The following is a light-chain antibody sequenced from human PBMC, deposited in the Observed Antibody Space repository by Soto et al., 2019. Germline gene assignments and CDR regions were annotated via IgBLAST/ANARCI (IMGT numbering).Light chain of an antibody. CDR2: GAS. CDR3: QQYVSSPWA. CDR1: QSVSSSF. J-gene: IGKJ1*01. Sequence: EIVLAQSPGTLSLSPGESATLSCRASQSVSSSFLAWYQQKAGQAPRLLIYGASRRATGIPDRFSGSGSGTDFTLTISRLEPEDFAVYYCQQYVSSPWAFGQGTTGDIK. V-gene: IGKV3-20*01.